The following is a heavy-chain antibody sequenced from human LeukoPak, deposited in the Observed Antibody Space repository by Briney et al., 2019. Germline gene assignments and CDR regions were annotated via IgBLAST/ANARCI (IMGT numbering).Heavy chain of an antibody. J-gene: IGHJ3*02. CDR3: ASTWGLPGDYVWSMGAFDI. D-gene: IGHD3-16*01. V-gene: IGHV4-59*08. CDR2: IYYSGST. Sequence: SETLSLTCTVSGGSISSYYWNWIRQPPGKGLEWIGYIYYSGSTNYNPSLKSRVTISVDTSKNQFSLKLSSVTAADTAVYYCASTWGLPGDYVWSMGAFDIWGQGTMVTVSS. CDR1: GGSISSYY.